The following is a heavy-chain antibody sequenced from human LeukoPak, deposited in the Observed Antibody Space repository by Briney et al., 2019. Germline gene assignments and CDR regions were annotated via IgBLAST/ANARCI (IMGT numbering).Heavy chain of an antibody. J-gene: IGHJ4*02. CDR3: ARDASPRGFDY. CDR2: ISSSGSTI. D-gene: IGHD3-10*01. Sequence: PGGSLRLSSAASGFTFSSYEMNWVRQAPGKGLEWVSYISSSGSTIYYADSVKGRFTISRDNAKNSLYLQMNSLRAEDTAVYYCARDASPRGFDYWGQGTLVTVSS. V-gene: IGHV3-48*03. CDR1: GFTFSSYE.